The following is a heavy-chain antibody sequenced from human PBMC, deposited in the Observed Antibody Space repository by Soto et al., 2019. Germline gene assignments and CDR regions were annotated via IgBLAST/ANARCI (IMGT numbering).Heavy chain of an antibody. CDR1: GGSITSSGYY. CDR3: ARGGGSTKVDY. CDR2: TSNSGST. Sequence: QVQLQESGPGLVKPSQTLSLTCTVSGGSITSSGYYWSWIRQHPGEGLEWIGFTSNSGSTSYNPSLKSRLTISVATSSNQFSLNLKSVTAADTAVYYCARGGGSTKVDYWGQGTLVTVSP. J-gene: IGHJ4*02. D-gene: IGHD2-2*01. V-gene: IGHV4-31*03.